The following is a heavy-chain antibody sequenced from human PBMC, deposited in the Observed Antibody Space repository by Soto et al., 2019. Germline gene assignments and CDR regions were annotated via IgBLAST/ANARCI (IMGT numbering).Heavy chain of an antibody. D-gene: IGHD3-3*01. CDR3: ASNYYDFWSGYYDYYYLDV. Sequence: QVQLVESGGGVVQPGRSLRLSCAASGFTFTTCGMHWVRQAPGKGLEWVALISHDGSNKYYAESVKGRFTISRDNSKNTLNLQMNNLKAEDTAVYSCASNYYDFWSGYYDYYYLDVWGKGTTVTVSS. V-gene: IGHV3-30*03. J-gene: IGHJ6*03. CDR2: ISHDGSNK. CDR1: GFTFTTCG.